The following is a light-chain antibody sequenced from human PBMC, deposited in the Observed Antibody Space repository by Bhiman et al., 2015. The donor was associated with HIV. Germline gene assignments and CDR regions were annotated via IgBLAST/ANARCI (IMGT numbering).Light chain of an antibody. J-gene: IGLJ1*01. CDR3: QAWDSITGV. CDR1: ALPKQY. V-gene: IGLV3-25*02. CDR2: KDS. Sequence: SYELTQPPSVSVSPGQTARITCSGDALPKQYAYWYQQKPGQAPVLLIYKDSERPSGIPERFSGSNSGNTATLTISGTQAMDEADYYCQAWDSITGVFGTGTKVTVL.